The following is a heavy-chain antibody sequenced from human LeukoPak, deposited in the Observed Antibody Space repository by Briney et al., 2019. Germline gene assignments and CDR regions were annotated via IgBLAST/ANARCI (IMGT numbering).Heavy chain of an antibody. CDR1: GGSISSYY. CDR3: ARNSYGLGLNWFDP. J-gene: IGHJ5*02. Sequence: SETLSLTCTVSGGSISSYYWSWIRQPAGKGLEWIGRIYTSGSTNYNPSLKSRVTMSVDTSKNQFSLKLSSVTAADTAVYYCARNSYGLGLNWFDPWGQGTLVTVSS. D-gene: IGHD3-10*01. V-gene: IGHV4-4*07. CDR2: IYTSGST.